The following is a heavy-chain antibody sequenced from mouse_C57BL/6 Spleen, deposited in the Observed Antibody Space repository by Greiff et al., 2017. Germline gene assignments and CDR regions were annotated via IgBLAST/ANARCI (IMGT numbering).Heavy chain of an antibody. V-gene: IGHV1-18*01. CDR3: ARSVVTPITTVVYYCSIGY. D-gene: IGHD1-1*01. Sequence: EVQLQQSGPELVKPGASVKISCKASGYTFTDYNMDWVKQSHGKSLEWIGDINPNNGGTSYNQKFKGKATLTVDKSSSTAYMELRSLTSEDTAVYNCARSVVTPITTVVYYCSIGYWGQGTSLTVSS. J-gene: IGHJ2*02. CDR1: GYTFTDYN. CDR2: INPNNGGT.